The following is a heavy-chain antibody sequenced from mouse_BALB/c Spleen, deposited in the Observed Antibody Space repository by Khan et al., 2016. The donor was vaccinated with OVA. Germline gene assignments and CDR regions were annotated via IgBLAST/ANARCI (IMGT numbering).Heavy chain of an antibody. D-gene: IGHD1-2*01. CDR3: ARTARIKY. V-gene: IGHV3-2*02. Sequence: EVQLQESGPGLVKPSQSLSLTCTVTGYSITSGYGWNWIRQFPGNKLEWMGYISYSGSNNYNPSLKSRISITRDTSKNQVFLQLNSVTTEDTATYYCARTARIKYWGQGTTLTVSS. J-gene: IGHJ2*01. CDR2: ISYSGSN. CDR1: GYSITSGYG.